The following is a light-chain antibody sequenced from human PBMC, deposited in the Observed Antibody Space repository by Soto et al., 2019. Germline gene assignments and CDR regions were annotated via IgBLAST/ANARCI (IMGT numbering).Light chain of an antibody. V-gene: IGKV1-9*01. Sequence: DIQMTQSPSTLSASVGDRVTITCRASQGIGSYLAWYQQKPGEAPKLLIFDASTLQSGVPSRFSGSGSGTEFTLTISSLQPEDFATYYCQQLNSYPQTFGQGTKVDI. CDR3: QQLNSYPQT. CDR1: QGIGSY. CDR2: DAS. J-gene: IGKJ1*01.